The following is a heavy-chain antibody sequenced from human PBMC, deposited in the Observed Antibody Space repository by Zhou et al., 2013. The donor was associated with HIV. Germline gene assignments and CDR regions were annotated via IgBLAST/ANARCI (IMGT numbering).Heavy chain of an antibody. D-gene: IGHD5-12*01. Sequence: QVQLVQSGAEVKKPGSSVKVSCKASGGTFSSYAISWVRQAPGQGLEWMGRIIPILGIANYAQKFQGRVTITADKSTSTAYMELSSLRSEDTAVYYCARDLAARYYYYMDVWGKGTTVTVSS. V-gene: IGHV1-69*04. CDR1: GGTFSSYA. CDR3: ARDLAARYYYYMDV. CDR2: IIPILGIA. J-gene: IGHJ6*03.